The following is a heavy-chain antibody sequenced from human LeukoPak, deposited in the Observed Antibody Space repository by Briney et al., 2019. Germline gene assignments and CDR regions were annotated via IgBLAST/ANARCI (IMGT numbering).Heavy chain of an antibody. Sequence: GGSLRLSCAASGFTFDDYGMSWVRQAPGKGLEWVSGISWNGGSTGYADSVKGRFTISRDNAKNSLYLQMNSLRAEDTALYYCVRDGLDSSSWVCFDYWGQGTLVTVSS. CDR2: ISWNGGST. CDR1: GFTFDDYG. J-gene: IGHJ4*02. CDR3: VRDGLDSSSWVCFDY. D-gene: IGHD6-13*01. V-gene: IGHV3-20*04.